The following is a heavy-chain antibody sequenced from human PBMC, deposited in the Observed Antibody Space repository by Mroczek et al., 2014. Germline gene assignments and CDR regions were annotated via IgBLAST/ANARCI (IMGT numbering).Heavy chain of an antibody. J-gene: IGHJ4*02. Sequence: VQLLETGGGVVQPGRSLRLSCAASGFTFSSYGMHWVRQAPGKGLEWVAVISYDGSNKYYADSVKGRFTISRDNSKNTLYLQMNSLRAEDTAVYYCAKEWGLIVGATFHFDYWGQGTLVTVSS. D-gene: IGHD1-26*01. CDR3: AKEWGLIVGATFHFDY. CDR1: GFTFSSYG. CDR2: ISYDGSNK. V-gene: IGHV3-30*18.